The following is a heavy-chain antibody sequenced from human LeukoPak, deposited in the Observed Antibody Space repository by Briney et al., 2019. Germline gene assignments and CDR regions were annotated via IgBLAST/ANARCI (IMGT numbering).Heavy chain of an antibody. D-gene: IGHD3-10*01. J-gene: IGHJ4*02. V-gene: IGHV4-61*02. CDR2: IYTSGST. CDR1: GGSISSGSYY. CDR3: ARGVGTYYYGSGSPYYFDY. Sequence: SETLSLTCTDSGGSISSGSYYWSWIRQPAGTGLEWIGRIYTSGSTNYNPSLKSRVTISVDTSKNQFSLKLSSVTAADTAVYYCARGVGTYYYGSGSPYYFDYWGQGTLVTVSS.